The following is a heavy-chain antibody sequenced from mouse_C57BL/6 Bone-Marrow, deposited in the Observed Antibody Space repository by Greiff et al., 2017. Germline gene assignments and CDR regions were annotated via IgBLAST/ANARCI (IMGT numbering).Heavy chain of an antibody. CDR3: TTMVTTRFDY. V-gene: IGHV14-4*01. CDR2: IEPENGDT. Sequence: EVQLQESGAELVRPGASVKLSCTASGFNIKDDYMHWVKQRPEQGLEWIGWIEPENGDTEYASKFQGKATITADTSSNTAYLQLSSLTSEDTAVYYCTTMVTTRFDYWGQGTTLTVSS. D-gene: IGHD2-2*01. CDR1: GFNIKDDY. J-gene: IGHJ2*01.